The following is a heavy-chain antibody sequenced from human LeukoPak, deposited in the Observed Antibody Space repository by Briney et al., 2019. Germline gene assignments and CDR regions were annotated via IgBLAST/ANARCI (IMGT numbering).Heavy chain of an antibody. J-gene: IGHJ5*02. Sequence: GESLKISCKGSGYSFTSYWIGWVRQMPGKGLEWMGIIYPGDSDTRYSPSFQGQVTISADKSISTAYLQWSSLKASDTAMYYCARGDYYGSGSYDRFDPWGQGTLVTVSS. CDR2: IYPGDSDT. V-gene: IGHV5-51*01. D-gene: IGHD3-10*01. CDR3: ARGDYYGSGSYDRFDP. CDR1: GYSFTSYW.